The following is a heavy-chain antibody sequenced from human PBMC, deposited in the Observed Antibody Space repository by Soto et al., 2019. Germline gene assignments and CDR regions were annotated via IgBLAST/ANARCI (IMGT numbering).Heavy chain of an antibody. CDR1: GFTFSNYG. Sequence: QVQLVESGGGVVQPGRSLRLSCAASGFTFSNYGMHWVRQAPGKGLEWVAVISYHGSDKYYADSVKGRFTISRDNSKNTLYLQMDSLRAEDPAVYYCAKDHLTTTVTAVGYWGQGTLLTVSS. V-gene: IGHV3-30*18. CDR3: AKDHLTTTVTAVGY. CDR2: ISYHGSDK. D-gene: IGHD4-17*01. J-gene: IGHJ4*02.